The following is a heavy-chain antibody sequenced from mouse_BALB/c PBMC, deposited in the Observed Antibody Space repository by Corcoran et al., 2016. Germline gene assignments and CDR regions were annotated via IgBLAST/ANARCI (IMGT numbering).Heavy chain of an antibody. CDR3: AREGTTVVARGYAMDY. CDR1: GYTFTDYN. V-gene: IGHV1S29*02. J-gene: IGHJ4*01. D-gene: IGHD1-1*01. CDR2: IYPYNGGT. Sequence: EVQLQQSRPELVKPGASVKISCKASGYTFTDYNMHWVKQSHGKSLEWIGYIYPYNGGTGYNQKFKSKATLTVDNSSSTAYMELRSLTSEDSAVYYCAREGTTVVARGYAMDYWGQGTPVTVSS.